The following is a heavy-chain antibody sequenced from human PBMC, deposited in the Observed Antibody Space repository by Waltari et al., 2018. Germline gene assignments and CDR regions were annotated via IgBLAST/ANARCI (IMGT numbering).Heavy chain of an antibody. Sequence: VQLQQWGAGLLKPSETLSLTCAVYGGSFSGYYWSWIRQPPGKGLEWIGEINHSGSTNYNPSLKSRVTISVDTSKNQFSLKLSSVTAADTAVYYCATRGDYDYVWGSYRSEWFDPWGQGTLVTVSS. J-gene: IGHJ5*02. CDR3: ATRGDYDYVWGSYRSEWFDP. D-gene: IGHD3-16*02. CDR1: GGSFSGYY. CDR2: INHSGST. V-gene: IGHV4-34*01.